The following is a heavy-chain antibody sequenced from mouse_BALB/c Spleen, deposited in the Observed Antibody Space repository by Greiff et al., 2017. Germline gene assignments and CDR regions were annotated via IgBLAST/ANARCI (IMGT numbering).Heavy chain of an antibody. CDR3: ARLYGNYGCMDY. CDR1: GFTFSSYG. CDR2: ISSGGSYT. V-gene: IGHV5-6*01. J-gene: IGHJ4*01. D-gene: IGHD2-10*02. Sequence: EVKVVESGGDLVKPGGSLKLSCAASGFTFSSYGMSWVRQTPDKRLEWVATISSGGSYTYYPDSVKGRFTISRDNAKNTLYLQMSSLKSEDTAMYYCARLYGNYGCMDYWGQGTSVTVSS.